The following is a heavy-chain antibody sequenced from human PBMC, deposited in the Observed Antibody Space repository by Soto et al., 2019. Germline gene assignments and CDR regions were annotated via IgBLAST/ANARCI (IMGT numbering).Heavy chain of an antibody. CDR2: IYYSGST. J-gene: IGHJ6*03. Sequence: QVQLQESGPGLVKPSETLSLTCTVSGGSISSYYWSWIRQPPGKGLEWIGYIYYSGSTNYNPSLKSRVTISVDTSKNQFSLKLSSVTAADTAVYYCARVGYSYGPYYYYMDVWGKGTTVTVS. CDR1: GGSISSYY. CDR3: ARVGYSYGPYYYYMDV. D-gene: IGHD5-18*01. V-gene: IGHV4-59*01.